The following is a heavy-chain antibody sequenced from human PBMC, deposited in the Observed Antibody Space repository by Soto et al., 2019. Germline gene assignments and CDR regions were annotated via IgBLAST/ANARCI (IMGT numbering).Heavy chain of an antibody. Sequence: QLQLQESGPGLVKPSETLSLTCSVSGVSISNTSYYWGWFRQPPGKGLEWVGTIYFSGSTFYNPSLKRRVTISIDTSKNQFSLRLSSVTAADTAVYYCARHGSYWGQGTLVTVSS. CDR2: IYFSGST. CDR1: GVSISNTSYY. V-gene: IGHV4-39*01. CDR3: ARHGSY. J-gene: IGHJ4*02.